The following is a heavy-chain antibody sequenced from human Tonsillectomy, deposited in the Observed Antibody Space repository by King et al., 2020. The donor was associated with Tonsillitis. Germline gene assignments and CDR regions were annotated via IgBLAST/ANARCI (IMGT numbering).Heavy chain of an antibody. V-gene: IGHV3-30*03. D-gene: IGHD4-17*01. CDR1: GFTFISYG. J-gene: IGHJ6*02. CDR2: ISYDGSNK. Sequence: VQLVQSGGGVVQPGRSLRLSCAASGFTFISYGMHWVRQAPGKGLEGVAVISYDGSNKYYADSVKGRFTISRDNSKNTLYLQMNRLRAEDTAVYYCATDRPTVTTCRYYYYYYGMDVWGQGTTVTVSS. CDR3: ATDRPTVTTCRYYYYYYGMDV.